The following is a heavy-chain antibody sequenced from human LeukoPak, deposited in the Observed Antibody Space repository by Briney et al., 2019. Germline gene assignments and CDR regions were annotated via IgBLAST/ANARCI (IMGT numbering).Heavy chain of an antibody. Sequence: SETLSLTCSVSGGSINNDYWSWIRQPPGKGLEWIGHIYYIGSTNYNPSFKGRVTISIDTSKNQFSLKLSSVTAADTALYYCARDRNLAIDYWGQGTLVTVSS. CDR1: GGSINNDY. V-gene: IGHV4-59*01. CDR2: IYYIGST. D-gene: IGHD2-2*02. CDR3: ARDRNLAIDY. J-gene: IGHJ4*02.